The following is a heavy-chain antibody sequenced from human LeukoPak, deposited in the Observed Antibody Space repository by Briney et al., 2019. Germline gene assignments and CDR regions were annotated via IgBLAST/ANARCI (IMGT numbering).Heavy chain of an antibody. J-gene: IGHJ4*01. V-gene: IGHV3-21*01. CDR1: GFTFSSYS. CDR2: VSSSSSYI. CDR3: ARHLLSVVTLEEIFDY. D-gene: IGHD4-23*01. Sequence: GGSLRLSCAASGFTFSSYSMNWVRQAPGKGLEWVSSVSSSSSYIYYADSVKGRFTISRDNAKNSLYLQMNSLRAEDTAVYYCARHLLSVVTLEEIFDYWGHGTLVTVSS.